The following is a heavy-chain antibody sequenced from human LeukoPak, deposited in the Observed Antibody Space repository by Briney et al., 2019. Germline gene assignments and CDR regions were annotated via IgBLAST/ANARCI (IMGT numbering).Heavy chain of an antibody. D-gene: IGHD3-10*01. V-gene: IGHV3-23*01. Sequence: GGSLRLSCAASGFTFSSYAMSWVRQAPGKGLEWVSAISGSGGTTYYADSVKSRFTISRDNSKNTLYLQMNSLRAEDTAIYYCATRITMVRGVTGPIFDYWGQGALVTVSS. J-gene: IGHJ4*02. CDR3: ATRITMVRGVTGPIFDY. CDR2: ISGSGGTT. CDR1: GFTFSSYA.